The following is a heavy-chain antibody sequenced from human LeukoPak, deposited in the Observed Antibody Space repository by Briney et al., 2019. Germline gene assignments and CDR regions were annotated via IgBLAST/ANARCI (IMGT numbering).Heavy chain of an antibody. Sequence: SGTLSLTCAVSGGSFSGYYWSWIRQPPGKGLEWIGEINHSGSTNYNPSLKSRVTISVDTSKNQFSLKLSSVTAADTAVYYCARANIAVAGTDFDYWGQGTLVTVSS. J-gene: IGHJ4*02. CDR1: GGSFSGYY. CDR2: INHSGST. V-gene: IGHV4-34*01. CDR3: ARANIAVAGTDFDY. D-gene: IGHD6-19*01.